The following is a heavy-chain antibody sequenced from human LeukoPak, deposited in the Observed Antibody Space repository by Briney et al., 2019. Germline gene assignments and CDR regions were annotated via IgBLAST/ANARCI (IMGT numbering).Heavy chain of an antibody. J-gene: IGHJ4*02. D-gene: IGHD5-12*01. CDR3: ARVSGYDRDRFDY. CDR2: LTYGGST. V-gene: IGHV4-59*01. Sequence: SETLSLTCTVSGSSISVYYWSWIRQPPGKGLEWIGYLTYGGSTNYNPSLKSRVSISRDTSKNEFSLKVTSVTAADTAVYYCARVSGYDRDRFDYWGQGTLVTVSS. CDR1: GSSISVYY.